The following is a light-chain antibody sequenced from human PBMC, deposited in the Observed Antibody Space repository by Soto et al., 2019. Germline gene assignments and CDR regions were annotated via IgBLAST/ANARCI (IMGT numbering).Light chain of an antibody. CDR3: QQYGYSPWT. V-gene: IGKV3-20*01. Sequence: EIVLTKSPGTLSLSAGERATLSCRASQTINSHYLAWYQQKPGQAPRLLIFGASSRATGIPDSFSGSGSGTDFTLTISRLEPEDSAVYYCQQYGYSPWTFGQGTKVEIK. CDR1: QTINSHY. CDR2: GAS. J-gene: IGKJ1*01.